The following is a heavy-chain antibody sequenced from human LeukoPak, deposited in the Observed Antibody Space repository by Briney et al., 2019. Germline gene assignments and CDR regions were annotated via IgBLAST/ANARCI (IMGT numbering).Heavy chain of an antibody. Sequence: SETWSLTLTVSGGSISSYYWSWIRQPPGKGLEWFGDIYYSGSTNYNRSLNSRVTISVDTSKNQFSLKLSSVTAADTAVYYCARTGGSGWDMDFDYWGQGTLVPVS. V-gene: IGHV4-59*01. CDR1: GGSISSYY. CDR2: IYYSGST. CDR3: ARTGGSGWDMDFDY. J-gene: IGHJ4*02. D-gene: IGHD6-19*01.